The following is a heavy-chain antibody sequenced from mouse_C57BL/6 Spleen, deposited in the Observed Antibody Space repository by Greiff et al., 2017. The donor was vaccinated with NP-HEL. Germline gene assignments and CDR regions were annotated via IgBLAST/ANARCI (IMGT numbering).Heavy chain of an antibody. J-gene: IGHJ2*01. D-gene: IGHD1-1*02. CDR1: GFTFSDYY. Sequence: EVQLVESEGGLVQPGSSMKLSCTASGFTFSDYYMAWVRQVPEKGLEWVANINYDGSSTYYLDSLKSRFIISRDNAKNILYLQMSSLKSEDTATYYCARFYGGYFDYWGQGTTLTVSS. V-gene: IGHV5-16*01. CDR2: INYDGSST. CDR3: ARFYGGYFDY.